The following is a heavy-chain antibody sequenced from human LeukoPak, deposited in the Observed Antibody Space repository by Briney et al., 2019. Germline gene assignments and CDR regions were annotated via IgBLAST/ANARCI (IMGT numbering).Heavy chain of an antibody. D-gene: IGHD6-19*01. CDR3: ARDHLVAGRYYYYYYMDV. J-gene: IGHJ6*03. Sequence: SVKVSCKASGGTFSSYAISWVRQAPGQGLEWMGRIIPIFGTANYAQKFQGRVTITTDESTSTAYMELSSLRSEDTAVYYCARDHLVAGRYYYYYYMDVWGKGTTVPVSS. CDR1: GGTFSSYA. CDR2: IIPIFGTA. V-gene: IGHV1-69*05.